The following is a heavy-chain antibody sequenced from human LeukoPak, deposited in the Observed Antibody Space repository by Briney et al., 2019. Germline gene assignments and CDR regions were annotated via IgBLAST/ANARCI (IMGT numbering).Heavy chain of an antibody. J-gene: IGHJ4*02. CDR1: GGSISSYY. V-gene: IGHV4-4*07. CDR3: ARSVGYCSGGSCLDFDY. CDR2: IYTSRST. D-gene: IGHD2-15*01. Sequence: SETLSLTCTVSGGSISSYYWSWIRQPAGKGLEWIGRIYTSRSTNYNPSLKSRVTMSVDTSKNQFSLKLSSVTAADTAVYYCARSVGYCSGGSCLDFDYWGQGTLVTVSS.